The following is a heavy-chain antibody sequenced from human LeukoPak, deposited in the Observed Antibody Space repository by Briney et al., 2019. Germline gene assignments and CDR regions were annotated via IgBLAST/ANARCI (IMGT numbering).Heavy chain of an antibody. Sequence: SETLSLTCAVYGGSFSGYYWSWIRQPPGKGLEWIGEINHSGSTNYNPSLKSRVTISVDTSKNQLSLKLSSVTATDTAVYYCARGGLEMATTDFDYWGQGTLVTVSS. D-gene: IGHD5-24*01. V-gene: IGHV4-34*01. CDR1: GGSFSGYY. CDR3: ARGGLEMATTDFDY. CDR2: INHSGST. J-gene: IGHJ4*02.